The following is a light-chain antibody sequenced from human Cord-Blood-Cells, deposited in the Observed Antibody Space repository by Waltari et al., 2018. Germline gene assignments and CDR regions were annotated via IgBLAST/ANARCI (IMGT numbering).Light chain of an antibody. CDR1: SSNIGSTY. CDR3: AAWDDSLSGEV. CDR2: RNN. J-gene: IGLJ1*01. Sequence: QSVLTQPPSASGPPGQRVTISCSGSSSNIGSTYVYWYQPLPGTAPKLLIYRNNQRPSGVPDRFSGSKSGTSASLAISGLRSEDEADYYCAAWDDSLSGEVFGTGTKVTVL. V-gene: IGLV1-47*01.